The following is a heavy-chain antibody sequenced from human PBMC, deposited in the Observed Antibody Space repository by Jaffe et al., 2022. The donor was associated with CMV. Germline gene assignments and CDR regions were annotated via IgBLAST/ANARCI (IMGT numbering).Heavy chain of an antibody. J-gene: IGHJ4*02. CDR2: TYYRSYTSKWYN. D-gene: IGHD6-13*01. V-gene: IGHV6-1*01. CDR1: GDSVSSNSAA. Sequence: QVQLQQSGPGLVKPSQTLSLTCAISGDSVSSNSAAWNWIRQSPSRGLEWLGRTYYRSYTSKWYNDYAVSVKSRITINPDTAKNQFSLQLNSVTLEDTAVYYCARAISNWYPLDYWGQGTLVTVSS. CDR3: ARAISNWYPLDY.